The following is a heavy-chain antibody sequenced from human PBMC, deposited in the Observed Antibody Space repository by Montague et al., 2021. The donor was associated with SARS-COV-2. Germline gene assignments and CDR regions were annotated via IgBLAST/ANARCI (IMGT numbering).Heavy chain of an antibody. V-gene: IGHV4-59*02. D-gene: IGHD2-8*01. CDR1: GGSVNTYY. CDR2: INHHKST. CDR3: ARWQQFYAINGHLDF. J-gene: IGHJ4*02. Sequence: SETLSLTCAVAGGSVNTYYWSWIRQPPGKGLEWVGDINHHKSTNNNPSLKTRVAISIDTSKNQFSLTLSSVTAADTAVYYCARWQQFYAINGHLDFWGQGTLVTVSS.